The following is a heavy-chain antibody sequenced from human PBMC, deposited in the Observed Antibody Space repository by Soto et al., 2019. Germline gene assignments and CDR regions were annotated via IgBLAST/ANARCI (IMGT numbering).Heavy chain of an antibody. CDR1: GGTISSSNW. J-gene: IGHJ4*02. D-gene: IGHD6-13*01. Sequence: PSETMSVTCTVAGGTISSSNWWSWVRKTPGKGLEWIGEIYHSGSTNYNPSLKSRVTISVDKSKNQFSLKLSSVTAADTAVYYCAREGYSSSWSVDFDYWGQGTLVTSPQ. CDR3: AREGYSSSWSVDFDY. CDR2: IYHSGST. V-gene: IGHV4-4*02.